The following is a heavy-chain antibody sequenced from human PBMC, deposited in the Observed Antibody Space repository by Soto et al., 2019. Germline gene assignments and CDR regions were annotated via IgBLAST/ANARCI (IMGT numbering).Heavy chain of an antibody. CDR2: IYYSGRT. Sequence: PSETLSLTCTVSGGSISNHPWSWIRQSPGKGLEWIGYIYYSGRTVYNPSLKSRVTMSLDTSKNQFSLKLTSVTATDTAVYYCAGDIPSGSYRFDYWGQGALVTSPQ. CDR1: GGSISNHP. V-gene: IGHV4-59*08. D-gene: IGHD1-26*01. J-gene: IGHJ4*02. CDR3: AGDIPSGSYRFDY.